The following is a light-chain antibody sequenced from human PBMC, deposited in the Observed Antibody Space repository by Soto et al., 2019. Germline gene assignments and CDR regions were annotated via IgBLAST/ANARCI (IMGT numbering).Light chain of an antibody. V-gene: IGKV1-12*01. CDR2: GAS. CDR1: QDINSW. CDR3: HQANSFPLT. J-gene: IGKJ4*01. Sequence: DIQMTQSPSSVSATVGERVTITCRASQDINSWLAWYQQKPGRAPNLLIYGASDLQSGIPSRFSGSGSGTDFTLTISSMQPEDFETSYCHQANSFPLTFGGGNKVDI.